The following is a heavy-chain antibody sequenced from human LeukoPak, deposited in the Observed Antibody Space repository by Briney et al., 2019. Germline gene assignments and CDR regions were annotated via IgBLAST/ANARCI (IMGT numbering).Heavy chain of an antibody. Sequence: ASVKVSCKASGYTFTSYGISWVRQAPGQGLEWMGWISAYNGNTNYAQKFQGRVTMTRDTSISTAYMELSRLRSDDTAVYYCARERTLVLLWFGETSNQFDYWGQGTLVTVSS. CDR1: GYTFTSYG. D-gene: IGHD3-10*01. J-gene: IGHJ4*02. V-gene: IGHV1-18*01. CDR3: ARERTLVLLWFGETSNQFDY. CDR2: ISAYNGNT.